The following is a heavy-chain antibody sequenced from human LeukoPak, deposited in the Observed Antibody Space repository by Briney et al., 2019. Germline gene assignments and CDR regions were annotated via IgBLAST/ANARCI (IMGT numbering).Heavy chain of an antibody. CDR2: ISGSGGST. CDR3: AKGSRSNGYYIDY. J-gene: IGHJ4*02. Sequence: GGSLRLSCAASGFTFSDYAMTWVRQAPGKGLGWVSAISGSGGSTYYADSVKGRFTISRDNSKNTGYLQLNSLRAEDTAVYYCAKGSRSNGYYIDYWGQGTLVTVSS. CDR1: GFTFSDYA. V-gene: IGHV3-23*01. D-gene: IGHD6-6*01.